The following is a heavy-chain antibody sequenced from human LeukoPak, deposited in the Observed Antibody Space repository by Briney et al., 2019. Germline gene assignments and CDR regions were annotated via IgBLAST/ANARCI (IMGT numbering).Heavy chain of an antibody. CDR3: ARIASSSSWSFYYYYGMDV. CDR1: GGSVSSGGYY. D-gene: IGHD6-13*01. J-gene: IGHJ6*02. Sequence: SETLSLTCTVSGGSVSSGGYYWSWIRQPPGKGLEWIGYIYYSGSTNYNPSLKSRVTISVDTSKNQFSLKLSSVTAADTAVYYCARIASSSSWSFYYYYGMDVWGQGTTVTVSS. CDR2: IYYSGST. V-gene: IGHV4-61*08.